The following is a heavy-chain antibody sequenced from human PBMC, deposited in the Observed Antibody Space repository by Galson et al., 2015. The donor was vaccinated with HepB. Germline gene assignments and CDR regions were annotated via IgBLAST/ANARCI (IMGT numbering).Heavy chain of an antibody. CDR2: IDWDDDE. CDR1: GFSLSTSGMC. Sequence: PALVKPTQTLTLTCTFSGFSLSTSGMCVSWIRQPPGKALEWLARIDWDDDEYYSTSLKTRLTISKDTSKNQVVLTMTNMDPVDTATYYCARKRIIAVAGTNYYYGMDVWGQGTTVTVSS. J-gene: IGHJ6*02. D-gene: IGHD6-19*01. V-gene: IGHV2-70*11. CDR3: ARKRIIAVAGTNYYYGMDV.